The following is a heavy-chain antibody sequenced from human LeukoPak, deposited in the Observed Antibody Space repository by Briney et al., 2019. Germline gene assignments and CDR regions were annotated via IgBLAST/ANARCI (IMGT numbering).Heavy chain of an antibody. V-gene: IGHV1-24*01. CDR1: GYTLTELS. Sequence: ASVKVSCKVSGYTLTELSMHWVRQAPGKGLEWMGGFDPEDGDTIYAQKFQGRVTITADKSTTTAYMQLSSLRSDDTAVYYCARPRFPYYRLSGADYYYMDVWGKGTTVTVSS. J-gene: IGHJ6*03. CDR2: FDPEDGDT. D-gene: IGHD3-10*01. CDR3: ARPRFPYYRLSGADYYYMDV.